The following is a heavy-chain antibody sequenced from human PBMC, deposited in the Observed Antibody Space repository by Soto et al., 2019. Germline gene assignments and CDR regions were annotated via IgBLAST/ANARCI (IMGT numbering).Heavy chain of an antibody. V-gene: IGHV1-3*01. Sequence: QVQLVQSGAEVKKPGASVKVSCKASGYTFTSYAMHWVRQAPGQRHEWMGWINAGNGNTKYSQKFQGRVTTTRDTSASTAYKDMSNLRSDDTAVYYCAVDLGAWPDSWGQGALVSVSS. CDR1: GYTFTSYA. D-gene: IGHD1-26*01. CDR3: AVDLGAWPDS. CDR2: INAGNGNT. J-gene: IGHJ5*01.